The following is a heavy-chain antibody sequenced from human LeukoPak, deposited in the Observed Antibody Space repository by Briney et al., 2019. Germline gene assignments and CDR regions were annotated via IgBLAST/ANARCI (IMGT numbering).Heavy chain of an antibody. CDR2: IYTSGST. CDR1: GGSISSGSYY. Sequence: SQTLSLTCTVSGGSISSGSYYWSWIRQPAGKGLEWIGRIYTSGSTNYNPSLKSRVTISVDTSKNQFSLKLSSVTAADTAVYYCARHPPIPPLGYCSSTSCHHSHNWFDPWGQGTLVTVSS. CDR3: ARHPPIPPLGYCSSTSCHHSHNWFDP. D-gene: IGHD2-2*01. J-gene: IGHJ5*02. V-gene: IGHV4-61*02.